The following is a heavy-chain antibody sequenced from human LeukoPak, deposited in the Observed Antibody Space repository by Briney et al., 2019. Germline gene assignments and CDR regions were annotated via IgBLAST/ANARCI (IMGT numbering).Heavy chain of an antibody. CDR1: RFTFSSYA. CDR3: ATKQWLAPPPDS. V-gene: IGHV3-23*01. Sequence: GGSLRLSCAASRFTFSSYAMTWVRQAPGKGPEWVSSISDSGGRTYYAESVKGRFTVSRDNADNTMFLQMNSVRDEDTAVYYCATKQWLAPPPDSWGQGTPVTVSS. D-gene: IGHD6-19*01. J-gene: IGHJ4*02. CDR2: ISDSGGRT.